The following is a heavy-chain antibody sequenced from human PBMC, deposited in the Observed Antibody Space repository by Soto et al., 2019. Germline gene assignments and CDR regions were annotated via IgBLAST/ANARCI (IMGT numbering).Heavy chain of an antibody. CDR2: ISGYNGNA. Sequence: VQLVQSGNVVQKPGSSVKVSCKTSGYTFSSYGIIWVQQAPGQGLEWMGWISGYNGNADYAQRFRGRVNMTTDTSTTTVFMELRDLRSDDTALYFCAREGWLGELLYWGQGSLVTVS. CDR3: AREGWLGELLY. D-gene: IGHD3-10*01. J-gene: IGHJ4*02. CDR1: GYTFSSYG. V-gene: IGHV1-18*01.